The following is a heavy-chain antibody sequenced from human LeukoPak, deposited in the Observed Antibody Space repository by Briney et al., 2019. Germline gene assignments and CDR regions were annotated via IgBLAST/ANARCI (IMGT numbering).Heavy chain of an antibody. CDR2: ISGSGGST. D-gene: IGHD5-18*01. CDR1: GFTFNNYA. CDR3: ATTRYNYGYYFDY. J-gene: IGHJ4*02. Sequence: PGGSLRLSCAASGFTFNNYAMSWVRQAPGKGLEWVSGISGSGGSTHYADSVKGRFTISRDNAKNSLYLQMNSLRAEDTAVYYCATTRYNYGYYFDYWGQGTLVTVSS. V-gene: IGHV3-23*01.